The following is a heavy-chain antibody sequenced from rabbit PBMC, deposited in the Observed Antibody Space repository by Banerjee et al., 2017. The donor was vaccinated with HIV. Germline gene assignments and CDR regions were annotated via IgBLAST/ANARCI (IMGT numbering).Heavy chain of an antibody. J-gene: IGHJ4*01. V-gene: IGHV1S40*01. Sequence: QSLEESGGDLVKPGASLTLTCTASGFSFSSYRMSWVRQAPGKGPEWIGYIATDSGNTYYASWAKGRFTISLDNAQNTVTLQMTSLTAADTATYFCARHWGLWGQGTLVTVS. D-gene: IGHD3-1*01. CDR3: ARHWGL. CDR1: GFSFSSYR. CDR2: IATDSGNT.